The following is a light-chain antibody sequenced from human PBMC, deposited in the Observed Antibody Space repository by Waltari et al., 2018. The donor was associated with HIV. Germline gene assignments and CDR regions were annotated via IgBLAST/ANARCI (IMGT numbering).Light chain of an antibody. V-gene: IGKV3-20*01. CDR3: QHFGSAYT. Sequence: IVLTQSPGTLSLSPGERATLSCRTSQSVSSSYLAWYQQKPGQAPRLLIYGASNRATGIADRFSGSGSGTDFTLTISRLEPEEFAVYYCQHFGSAYTFGQGTKLEIK. CDR2: GAS. CDR1: QSVSSSY. J-gene: IGKJ2*01.